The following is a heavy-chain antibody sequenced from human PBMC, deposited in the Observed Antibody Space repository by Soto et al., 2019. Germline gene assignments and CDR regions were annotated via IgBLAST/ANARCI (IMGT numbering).Heavy chain of an antibody. Sequence: GGSLRLSCAASGFTFSSYAMSWVRQAPGKGLEWVSAISGSGGSTYYADSVKGRFTISRDNSKNTLYLQMNSLRAEDTAVYYCATYREQQLHFDYWGQGTLVTVSS. CDR2: ISGSGGST. V-gene: IGHV3-23*01. J-gene: IGHJ4*02. D-gene: IGHD6-13*01. CDR3: ATYREQQLHFDY. CDR1: GFTFSSYA.